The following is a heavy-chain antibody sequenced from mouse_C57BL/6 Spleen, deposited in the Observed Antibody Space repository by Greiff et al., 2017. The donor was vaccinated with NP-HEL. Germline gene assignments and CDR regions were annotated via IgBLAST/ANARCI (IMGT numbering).Heavy chain of an antibody. J-gene: IGHJ4*01. CDR1: GYAFSSSW. D-gene: IGHD1-1*01. Sequence: VQLQQSGPELVKPGASVKISCKASGYAFSSSWMNWVKQRPGKGLEWIGRIYPGDGDTNYNGKFKGKATLTADKSSSTAYMQLRSLSSEDSAVYFCARDYGSSYGPAIDDWGQGTPVTVSS. V-gene: IGHV1-82*01. CDR3: ARDYGSSYGPAIDD. CDR2: IYPGDGDT.